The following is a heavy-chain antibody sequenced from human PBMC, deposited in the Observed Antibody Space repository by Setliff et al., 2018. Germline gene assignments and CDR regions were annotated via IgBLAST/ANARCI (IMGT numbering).Heavy chain of an antibody. Sequence: GESLTISCAASGFTVTSNYMSWVRQAPGKGLEWVSVIYTGGSTYYADSVKGRFTISRDNSKNTLYLQMNSLRAEDTAVYYCARDLGARYCSGGSCSHYYYYYYMDVWGKGTTVTVSS. CDR2: IYTGGST. J-gene: IGHJ6*03. V-gene: IGHV3-53*01. CDR1: GFTVTSNY. CDR3: ARDLGARYCSGGSCSHYYYYYYMDV. D-gene: IGHD2-15*01.